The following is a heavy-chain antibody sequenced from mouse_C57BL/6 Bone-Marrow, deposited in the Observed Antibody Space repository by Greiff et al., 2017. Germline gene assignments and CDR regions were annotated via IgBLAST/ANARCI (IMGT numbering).Heavy chain of an antibody. CDR1: GYTFTDYE. CDR2: IDPETGGT. V-gene: IGHV1-15*01. D-gene: IGHD1-1*01. CDR3: TRWGTTVVATRGPWFAY. Sequence: QVQLQQSGAELVRPGASVTLSCKASGYTFTDYEMHWVKQTPVHGLEWIGAIDPETGGTAYNQKFKGKAILTADKSSSTAYMELRSLTSEDSAVYYGTRWGTTVVATRGPWFAYWGQGTLVTVSA. J-gene: IGHJ3*01.